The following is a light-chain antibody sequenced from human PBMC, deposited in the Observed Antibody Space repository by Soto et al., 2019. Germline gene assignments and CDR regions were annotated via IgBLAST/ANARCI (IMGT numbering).Light chain of an antibody. Sequence: QSVLTQPPSVSGAPGQRVTISCTGSDSNIGAGFDVHWYQQLPGTAPKLLIYGNNNRPSGVPDRFSGSKSGTSASLAITGLQAEDEADYCCQSYDSSLSGSGVFGGGTKLTVL. CDR2: GNN. V-gene: IGLV1-40*01. CDR3: QSYDSSLSGSGV. CDR1: DSNIGAGFD. J-gene: IGLJ3*02.